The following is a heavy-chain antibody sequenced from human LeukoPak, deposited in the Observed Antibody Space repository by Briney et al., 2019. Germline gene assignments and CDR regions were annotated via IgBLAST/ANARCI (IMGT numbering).Heavy chain of an antibody. CDR1: GFTFSSYA. J-gene: IGHJ4*02. CDR2: ISSNGGSI. CDR3: VKVGTAMDPFGY. D-gene: IGHD5-18*01. Sequence: GGSLRLSCSASGFTFSSYAMHWVRQAPGKGLEYVSAISSNGGSIYYADSVKGRFTISRDNSKNTLYFQMSSLRAEDMAVYYCVKVGTAMDPFGYWGQGTLVTVSS. V-gene: IGHV3-64D*06.